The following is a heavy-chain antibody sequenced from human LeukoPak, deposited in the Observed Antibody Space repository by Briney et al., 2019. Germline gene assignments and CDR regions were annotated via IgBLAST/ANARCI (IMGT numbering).Heavy chain of an antibody. Sequence: GGSLRLSCAASGFTFSSYGTHWVRQAPGKGLEWVAVISYDGSNKYYADSVKGRFTISRDNSKNTLYLQMNSLRAEDTAVYYCAKDKGNWFDPWGQGTLVTVSS. J-gene: IGHJ5*02. CDR1: GFTFSSYG. CDR3: AKDKGNWFDP. CDR2: ISYDGSNK. V-gene: IGHV3-30*18.